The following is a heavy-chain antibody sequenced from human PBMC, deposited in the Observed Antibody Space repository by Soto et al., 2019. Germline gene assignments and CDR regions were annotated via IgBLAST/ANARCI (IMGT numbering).Heavy chain of an antibody. V-gene: IGHV1-69*10. J-gene: IGHJ6*02. CDR3: ARDRALWFGELLHYYYYGMDV. Sequence: SVKVSCKXSGGTFSSYAISWVRQAPGQGLEWMGGIIPILGTANYAQKFQGRVTITADKSTSTAYMELSSLRSEDTAVYYCARDRALWFGELLHYYYYGMDVWGQGTTVTVSS. CDR2: IIPILGTA. CDR1: GGTFSSYA. D-gene: IGHD3-10*01.